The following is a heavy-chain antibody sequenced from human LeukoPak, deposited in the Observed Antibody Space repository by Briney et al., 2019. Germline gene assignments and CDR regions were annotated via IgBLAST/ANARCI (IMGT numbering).Heavy chain of an antibody. CDR2: ISSSGSTI. J-gene: IGHJ3*02. Sequence: GGSLRLSCAASGFTFSDYYMSWIRQAPGKGLEWVSYISSSGSTIYYADSVKGRFTISRDNAKNSLYLQMNSLRAEDTAVYYCARDGGPRLYSSSWYLDAFDIWGQGTMVTVSS. CDR3: ARDGGPRLYSSSWYLDAFDI. V-gene: IGHV3-11*04. D-gene: IGHD6-13*01. CDR1: GFTFSDYY.